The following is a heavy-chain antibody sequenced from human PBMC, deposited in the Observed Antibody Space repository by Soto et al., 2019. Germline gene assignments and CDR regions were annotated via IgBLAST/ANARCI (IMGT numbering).Heavy chain of an antibody. V-gene: IGHV4-31*03. CDR2: IYYSGST. D-gene: IGHD4-17*01. CDR3: AKTARADYGDYYCDY. J-gene: IGHJ4*02. CDR1: GGSISSGGSY. Sequence: QVQLQESGPGLVKPSQTLSLTCTVSGGSISSGGSYWSWIRQHPGKGLEWIGYIYYSGSTYYNPSLRSRVTISLDTSKNQFSLKLSSVTAADAAVYYCAKTARADYGDYYCDYWGQGTLFTVSS.